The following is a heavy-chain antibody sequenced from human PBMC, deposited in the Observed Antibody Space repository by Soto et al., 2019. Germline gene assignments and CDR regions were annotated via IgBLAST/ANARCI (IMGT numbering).Heavy chain of an antibody. CDR3: AGGGIYCSSPSAPDGNYYYYGMDV. CDR1: GYTFTSYY. D-gene: IGHD2-2*01. J-gene: IGHJ6*02. V-gene: IGHV1-46*01. CDR2: INPSGGST. Sequence: QVQLVQSGAEVKKPGASVKVSCKASGYTFTSYYMHWVRQAPGQGLEWMGIINPSGGSTSYAQKFRGRVTMTRDTPTSTVKRELSGVRSEDTAVYYCAGGGIYCSSPSAPDGNYYYYGMDVGGQGTTVTVSS.